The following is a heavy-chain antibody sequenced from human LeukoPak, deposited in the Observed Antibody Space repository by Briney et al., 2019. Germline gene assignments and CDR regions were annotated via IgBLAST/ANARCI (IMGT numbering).Heavy chain of an antibody. V-gene: IGHV1-2*02. Sequence: ASVKVSCKTSGYTFTGYYMHWVQQAPGQGLEWMGWINPNSGVTNYVQKFQGRVTMTRDTSISTAYMELSRLRSDDTAVYYCARGGNWKEKAFDIWGQGTMLTVSS. CDR3: ARGGNWKEKAFDI. J-gene: IGHJ3*02. D-gene: IGHD1-20*01. CDR1: GYTFTGYY. CDR2: INPNSGVT.